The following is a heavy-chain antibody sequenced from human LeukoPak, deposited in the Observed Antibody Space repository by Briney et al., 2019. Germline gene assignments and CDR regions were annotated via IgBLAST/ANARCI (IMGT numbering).Heavy chain of an antibody. D-gene: IGHD3-9*01. CDR2: ISYDGNNQ. J-gene: IGHJ4*02. V-gene: IGHV3-30-3*01. Sequence: PGGSLRLSCAASGFTFRSNAMHWVRQAPGRGLDWVAVISYDGNNQDYAESVKGRFTLSRDISKNTLYLQMNSLRAEDTAVYYCARDKAGNDILTGHFDYWGQGTLVTVSS. CDR3: ARDKAGNDILTGHFDY. CDR1: GFTFRSNA.